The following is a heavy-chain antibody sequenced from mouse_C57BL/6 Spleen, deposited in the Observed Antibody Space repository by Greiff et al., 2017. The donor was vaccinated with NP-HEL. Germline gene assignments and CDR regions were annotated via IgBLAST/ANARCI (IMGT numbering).Heavy chain of an antibody. D-gene: IGHD2-1*01. CDR2: INPNNGGT. V-gene: IGHV1-18*01. Sequence: VQLQQSGPELVKPGASVKIPCKASGYTFTDYNMDWVKQSHGKSLEWIGDINPNNGGTIYNQKFKGKATLTVDKSSSTAYMELRSLTSEDTAVYYCARRELYYGKAMDYWGQGTSVTVSS. J-gene: IGHJ4*01. CDR3: ARRELYYGKAMDY. CDR1: GYTFTDYN.